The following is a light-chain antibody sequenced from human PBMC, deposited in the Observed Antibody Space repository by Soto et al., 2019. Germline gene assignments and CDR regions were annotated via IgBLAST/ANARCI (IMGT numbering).Light chain of an antibody. CDR2: SAS. CDR1: QALSNY. CDR3: LQDINYPWT. Sequence: IQLTQSPSVLSASVGDTVTITCRASQALSNYLAWYQQKPGKAPDLLIYSASTLQSGVPPRFSGSGSGTDFTLAISSLQPEDSATYYCLQDINYPWTFGQGTKVDIK. V-gene: IGKV1-6*01. J-gene: IGKJ1*01.